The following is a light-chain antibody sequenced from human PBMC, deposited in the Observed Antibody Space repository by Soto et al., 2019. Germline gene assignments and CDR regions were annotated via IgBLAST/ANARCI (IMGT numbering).Light chain of an antibody. V-gene: IGLV1-40*01. CDR2: GNN. CDR3: QSYDSSLSGSGV. CDR1: SSNIGAGYD. Sequence: QSALTQAPSVSGAPGQGVTISCTGSSSNIGAGYDVHWYQQLPGRVPKLLIYGNNNRPSGVPDRFSVSKSGASASLAITGLQAEDEADYYCQSYDSSLSGSGVFGTGTKVTVL. J-gene: IGLJ1*01.